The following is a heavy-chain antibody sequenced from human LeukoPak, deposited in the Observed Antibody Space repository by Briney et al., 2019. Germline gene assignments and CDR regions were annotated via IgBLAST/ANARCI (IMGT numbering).Heavy chain of an antibody. CDR2: IYYSGST. D-gene: IGHD3-22*01. J-gene: IGHJ5*02. CDR3: ASSGYYGSSGYPNWFDP. V-gene: IGHV4-39*07. Sequence: PSETLSLTCTVSGGSISSSSYYWGWIRQPPGKGLEWIGSIYYSGSTYYNPSLKSRVTISVDTSKNQFSLKLSSVTAADTAVYYCASSGYYGSSGYPNWFDPWGQGTLVTVSS. CDR1: GGSISSSSYY.